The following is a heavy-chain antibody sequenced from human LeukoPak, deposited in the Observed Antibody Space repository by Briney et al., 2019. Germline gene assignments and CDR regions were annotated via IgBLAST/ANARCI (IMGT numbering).Heavy chain of an antibody. J-gene: IGHJ6*03. CDR2: ISGSGGST. V-gene: IGHV3-23*01. CDR1: GFTFSSYA. CDR3: AKGVGWYYYYMDV. Sequence: GGSLRLSCAASGFTFSSYAMSWVRQAPGKGLEWVSAISGSGGSTHYADSVKGRFTISRDNSKNTLYLQMNSLRAEDTAVYYWAKGVGWYYYYMDVWGKGTTVTVSS. D-gene: IGHD6-19*01.